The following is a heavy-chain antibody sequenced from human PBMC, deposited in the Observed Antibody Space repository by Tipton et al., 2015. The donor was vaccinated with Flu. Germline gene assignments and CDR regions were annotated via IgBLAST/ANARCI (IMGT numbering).Heavy chain of an antibody. CDR1: GFTFSNAW. J-gene: IGHJ4*02. V-gene: IGHV3-15*01. CDR3: TTDPIGYCTNGVCRPFGY. D-gene: IGHD2-8*01. Sequence: SLRLSCAASGFTFSNAWMSWVRQAPGKGLEWLGRIKSKPDVGTTEYAAPVKGRFTISRDDSKNTLYLQMNSLKTEDTAVYYCTTDPIGYCTNGVCRPFGYWGQGTLVTVSA. CDR2: IKSKPDVGTT.